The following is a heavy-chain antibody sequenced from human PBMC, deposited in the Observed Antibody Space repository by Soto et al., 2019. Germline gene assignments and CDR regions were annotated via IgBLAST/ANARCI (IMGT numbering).Heavy chain of an antibody. V-gene: IGHV4-39*07. CDR3: ARDFAYFDS. CDR2: ISYSGRT. Sequence: PSETLSLTCTVSGGSISSSKNYWGWIRQPPGKGLEWIGTISYSGRTSYNPSLKSRVSISMDTSKNQFSLNLDSVTAADTAVYFCARDFAYFDSWGQGTLVTVSS. D-gene: IGHD3-3*01. J-gene: IGHJ4*02. CDR1: GGSISSSKNY.